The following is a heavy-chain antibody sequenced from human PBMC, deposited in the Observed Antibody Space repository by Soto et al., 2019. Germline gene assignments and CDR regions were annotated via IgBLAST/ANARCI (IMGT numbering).Heavy chain of an antibody. Sequence: PSETLSLTCTVSGGSISNYYCSWIRQPPGKRLEWIGYMYYSGGTSYNPSLKSRVAISLGTSKSQFSLKLTSVTATDTAVYYCARQGFGPLHGLVDVWGQGTTVTVSS. CDR2: MYYSGGT. J-gene: IGHJ6*02. CDR3: ARQGFGPLHGLVDV. CDR1: GGSISNYY. V-gene: IGHV4-59*08. D-gene: IGHD3-10*01.